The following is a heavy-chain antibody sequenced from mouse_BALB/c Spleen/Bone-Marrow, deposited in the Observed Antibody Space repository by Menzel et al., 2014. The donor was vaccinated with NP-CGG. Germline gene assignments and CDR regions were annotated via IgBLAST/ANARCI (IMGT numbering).Heavy chain of an antibody. D-gene: IGHD2-4*01. CDR1: GFTFSSFG. J-gene: IGHJ4*01. V-gene: IGHV5-17*02. CDR2: ISNGSSTI. CDR3: ARKGAMITHYYAMDY. Sequence: EVQVVESGGGLVQPGGSRKLSCAASGFTFSSFGMHWVRQAPEKGLEWVAYISNGSSTIYYADTVKGRFTISRDNPKNTLFLQMTSLRSEDTAMYYCARKGAMITHYYAMDYWGQGTSATVSS.